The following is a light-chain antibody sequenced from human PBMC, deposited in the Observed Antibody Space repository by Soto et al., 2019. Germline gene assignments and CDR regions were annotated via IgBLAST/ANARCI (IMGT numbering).Light chain of an antibody. CDR3: QQRQYWPPIT. CDR2: DTS. Sequence: EIVMTQSPATLSVSPGERATLSCRASQSVSGNLAWYQQKPGQAPRLLIYDTSNRATGVPARFSGSGSGTDFTLTISSLEPEDCAIYYCQQRQYWPPITFGQGTRLEIK. J-gene: IGKJ5*01. V-gene: IGKV3-11*01. CDR1: QSVSGN.